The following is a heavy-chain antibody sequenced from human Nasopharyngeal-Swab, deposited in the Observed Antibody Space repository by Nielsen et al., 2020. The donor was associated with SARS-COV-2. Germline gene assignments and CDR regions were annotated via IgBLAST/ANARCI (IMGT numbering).Heavy chain of an antibody. CDR3: AREGSERGGAFDI. CDR2: IDNYGAIT. Sequence: GESLKISCEASGFTFSSYWMHWIRQVPGKGLMWVSRIDNYGAITDYADSVKGRFTISRDNAKNTLYLQMNSLRAEDTAIYYCAREGSERGGAFDIWGQGTMVAVSS. J-gene: IGHJ3*02. CDR1: GFTFSSYW. D-gene: IGHD1-1*01. V-gene: IGHV3-74*01.